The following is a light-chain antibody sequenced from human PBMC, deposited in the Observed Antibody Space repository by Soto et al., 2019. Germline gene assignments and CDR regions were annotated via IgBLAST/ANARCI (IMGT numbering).Light chain of an antibody. CDR1: TSDVGGYDY. J-gene: IGLJ2*01. CDR3: SSYAGSNNLVV. CDR2: EVS. V-gene: IGLV2-8*01. Sequence: QSVLTQPPSASGSPGQSVTISCTGTTSDVGGYDYVSWYQQHPGKAPKLMIYEVSKRPSGVPGRFSGSKSGSTASLTVSGLQAEDEADYYCSSYAGSNNLVVFGGGTKLTVL.